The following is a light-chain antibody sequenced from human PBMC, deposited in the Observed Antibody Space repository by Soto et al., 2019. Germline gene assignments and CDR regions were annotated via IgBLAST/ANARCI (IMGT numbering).Light chain of an antibody. CDR1: QRLLHSNGYNY. J-gene: IGKJ2*01. CDR2: LGS. Sequence: DVVMTQSPLSLPVTPGEPASISCNSSQRLLHSNGYNYLDWYLQRPGQSPQLLIYLGSNRASGVPDRFSGSGSGTEFTLKISRVEAEDFGVYYCMQALQTPRTFGQGTKLEIK. V-gene: IGKV2-28*01. CDR3: MQALQTPRT.